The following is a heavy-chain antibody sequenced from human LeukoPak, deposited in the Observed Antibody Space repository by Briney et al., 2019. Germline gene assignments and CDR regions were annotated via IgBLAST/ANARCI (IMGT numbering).Heavy chain of an antibody. J-gene: IGHJ5*02. CDR1: GGSISSYY. CDR3: ARVNYGDINWFDP. V-gene: IGHV4-59*01. D-gene: IGHD4-17*01. Sequence: SETLSLTCTVSGGSISSYYWSWIRQPPGKGREWSGYIYYSGSTNYNPSLKSRVTISVDTSKNQFSLKLSSVTPADTAVYYCARVNYGDINWFDPWGQGTLVSVSS. CDR2: IYYSGST.